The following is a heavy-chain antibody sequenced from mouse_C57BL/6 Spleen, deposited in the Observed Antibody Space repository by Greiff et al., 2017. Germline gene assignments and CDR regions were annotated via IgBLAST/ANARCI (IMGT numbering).Heavy chain of an antibody. Sequence: VQLVESGAELVKPGASVKLSCKASGYTFTEYTIHWVKQRSGQGLEWIGWFYPGSGSIKYNEKFKDKATLTADKSSSTVYMELSRLTSEDSAVYFCAIHEALCDGYYVGAMDYWGQGTSVTVSS. CDR1: GYTFTEYT. J-gene: IGHJ4*01. CDR3: AIHEALCDGYYVGAMDY. D-gene: IGHD2-3*01. CDR2: FYPGSGSI. V-gene: IGHV1-62-2*01.